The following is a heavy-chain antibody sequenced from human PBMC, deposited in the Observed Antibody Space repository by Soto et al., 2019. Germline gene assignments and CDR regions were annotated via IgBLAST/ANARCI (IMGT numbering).Heavy chain of an antibody. CDR2: INPSGGT. V-gene: IGHV1-46*03. J-gene: IGHJ4*02. D-gene: IGHD2-15*01. CDR3: ARVYCSGGGCYSIDY. CDR1: GYTFTSYY. Sequence: QVQLVQSGAEVKKPGASVKVSCKASGYTFTSYYMHWVRQAPGQGLEWMGIINPSGGTTYAQKFXGRVTMTRDTSTSTVYMELSSLRSEDTAVYYCARVYCSGGGCYSIDYWGQGTLVTXSS.